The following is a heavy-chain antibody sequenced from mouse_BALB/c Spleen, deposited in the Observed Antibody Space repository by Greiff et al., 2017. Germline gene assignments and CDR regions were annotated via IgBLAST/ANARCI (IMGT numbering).Heavy chain of an antibody. D-gene: IGHD1-2*01. Sequence: EVKLQESGGGLVQPKGSLKLSCAASGFTFNTYAMNWVRQAPGKGLEWVARIRSKSNNYATYYADSVKDRFTISRDDSQSMLYLQMNNLKTEDTAMYYCVRHHYGLDYWGQGTTLTVSS. V-gene: IGHV10-1*02. CDR1: GFTFNTYA. CDR3: VRHHYGLDY. CDR2: IRSKSNNYAT. J-gene: IGHJ2*01.